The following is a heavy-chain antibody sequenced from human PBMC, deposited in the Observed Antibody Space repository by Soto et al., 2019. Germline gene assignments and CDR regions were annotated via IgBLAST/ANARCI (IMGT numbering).Heavy chain of an antibody. Sequence: EVQLMESGGGLVNPGGSLRLSCVASGFPFSYSWMSWVRQAPGKGLEWVARIKSETDGGTTDYAAPAEGRFTISRDDSKNTLDMKMNSLKTENPAVYYCVIYDYIWGTYRVRWEYWGQATLVTVSS. J-gene: IGHJ4*02. D-gene: IGHD3-16*02. CDR3: VIYDYIWGTYRVRWEY. CDR2: IKSETDGGTT. V-gene: IGHV3-15*01. CDR1: GFPFSYSW.